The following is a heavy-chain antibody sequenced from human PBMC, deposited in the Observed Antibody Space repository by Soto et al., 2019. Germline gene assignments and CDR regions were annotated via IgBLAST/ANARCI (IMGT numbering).Heavy chain of an antibody. V-gene: IGHV1-18*04. Sequence: QVQLVQSGAEVKKPGASVKVSCKASGYTFTSYGISWVRQAPGQGLEWMGWISTYNGNTNYAQKLQGRVTMTTDTSTSTGYMELRSLRSDDTAVYYCAREAVVVPAADPPHYYYYGMDVWGQGTTVTVSS. CDR1: GYTFTSYG. D-gene: IGHD2-2*01. J-gene: IGHJ6*02. CDR3: AREAVVVPAADPPHYYYYGMDV. CDR2: ISTYNGNT.